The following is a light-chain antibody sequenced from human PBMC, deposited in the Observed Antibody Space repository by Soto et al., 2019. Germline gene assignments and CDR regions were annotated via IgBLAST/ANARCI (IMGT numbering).Light chain of an antibody. CDR3: QQYHIYSGT. Sequence: DIQMTQSPSTLSASVGDRVTITCRASQTIDSWLAWYQQRPGKPPNLLIYKASTLASGVPSRFSGSGSGTEFTLTIISLQPDDFATYYCQQYHIYSGTFGQGTKVDIK. V-gene: IGKV1-5*03. CDR2: KAS. CDR1: QTIDSW. J-gene: IGKJ1*01.